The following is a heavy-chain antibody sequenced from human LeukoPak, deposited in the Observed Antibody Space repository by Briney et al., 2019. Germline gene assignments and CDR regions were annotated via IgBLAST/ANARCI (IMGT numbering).Heavy chain of an antibody. CDR2: ISGSDAIST. CDR1: GFTFSNYA. CDR3: AKVGVYDILTGYYSMLDY. Sequence: GGSLRLSCAASGFTFSNYAMSWVRQAPGKGLEWVSAISGSDAISTYYADSVKGRFTISRDNSKNTLYLQMNSLRAEDTAIYYCAKVGVYDILTGYYSMLDYWGQGTLVTVSS. J-gene: IGHJ4*02. V-gene: IGHV3-23*01. D-gene: IGHD3-9*01.